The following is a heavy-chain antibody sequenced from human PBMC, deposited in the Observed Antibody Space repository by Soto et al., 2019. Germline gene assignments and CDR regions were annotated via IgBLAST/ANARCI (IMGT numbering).Heavy chain of an antibody. CDR2: IYYSGST. CDR3: ASQGRGVVVAMGAGAFDI. J-gene: IGHJ3*02. Sequence: SETLSLTCTVSGGSISSSSYYWGWIRQPPGKGLEWIGSIYYSGSTYYNPSLKSRVTISVDTSKNQFSLKLSSVTAADTAVYYCASQGRGVVVAMGAGAFDIWGQGTMVTVAS. D-gene: IGHD2-15*01. V-gene: IGHV4-39*01. CDR1: GGSISSSSYY.